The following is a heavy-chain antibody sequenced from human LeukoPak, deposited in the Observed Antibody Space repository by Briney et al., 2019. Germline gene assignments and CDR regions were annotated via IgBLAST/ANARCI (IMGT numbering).Heavy chain of an antibody. CDR2: ISSSSTYI. V-gene: IGHV3-21*01. Sequence: GGSLRLSCAASGFTFSSYSMNWVRQAPGKGLEWVSSISSSSTYIFYADSVKGRFTISRDNPKNSLYLQMNSLRAEDTAVYYCARDRSDYGMDVWGQGTTVTVSS. CDR1: GFTFSSYS. J-gene: IGHJ6*02. CDR3: ARDRSDYGMDV.